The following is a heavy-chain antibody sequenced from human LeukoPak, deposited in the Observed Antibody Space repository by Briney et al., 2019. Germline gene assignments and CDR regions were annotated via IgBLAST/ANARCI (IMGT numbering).Heavy chain of an antibody. CDR2: ISYDGSNE. D-gene: IGHD2-21*01. J-gene: IGHJ4*02. CDR1: GFTFSTYG. CDR3: AKEFNRGLPDY. V-gene: IGHV3-30*18. Sequence: GGSLRLSCAASGFTFSTYGMHWVRQAPGKGLEWVAVISYDGSNEYYADSVKGRFSISRDNSKNTLYLQMSSLRAEDTAVYYCAKEFNRGLPDYWGQGTLVTVPS.